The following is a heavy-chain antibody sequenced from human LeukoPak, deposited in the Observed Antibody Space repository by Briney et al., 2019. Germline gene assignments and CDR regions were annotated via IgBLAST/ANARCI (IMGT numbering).Heavy chain of an antibody. Sequence: PGGSLRLSCAASGFTFDDYAMHWVRQAPGKGLEWVSGISWNSGSIGYADSVKGRFTISRDNAKNSLYLQMNSLRAEDTALYYCAKLYGDYGYGMDVWGQGTTVTVSS. D-gene: IGHD4-17*01. CDR2: ISWNSGSI. J-gene: IGHJ6*02. CDR1: GFTFDDYA. CDR3: AKLYGDYGYGMDV. V-gene: IGHV3-9*01.